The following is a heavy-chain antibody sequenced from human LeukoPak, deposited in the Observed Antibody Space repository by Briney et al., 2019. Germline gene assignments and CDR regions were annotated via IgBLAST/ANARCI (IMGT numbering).Heavy chain of an antibody. Sequence: TGGSLRLSCAASGFTFSSYAMSWVRQAPGKGLEWVSAISGSGGSTYYADSVKGRFTISRDNSKNPLYLQMNSLRAEDTAVYYCAGDPYSGSYGAYYYYYMDVWGKGTTVTISS. D-gene: IGHD1-26*01. CDR1: GFTFSSYA. V-gene: IGHV3-23*01. J-gene: IGHJ6*03. CDR3: AGDPYSGSYGAYYYYYMDV. CDR2: ISGSGGST.